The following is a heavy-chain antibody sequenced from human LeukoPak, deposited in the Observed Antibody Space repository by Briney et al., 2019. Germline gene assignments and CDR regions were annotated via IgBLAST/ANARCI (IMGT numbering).Heavy chain of an antibody. CDR3: ARGDSFYYDSSDLPHAFDI. Sequence: GTSLRLSCAASGFNFGNAAMHWVRKAPGKGLDWVALISYDGSDEYYADSVKGRFTISRDNPKTTLFLQMNSLRLEDTAVYYCARGDSFYYDSSDLPHAFDIWGQGTMVTVSS. D-gene: IGHD3-22*01. CDR1: GFNFGNAA. CDR2: ISYDGSDE. V-gene: IGHV3-30*04. J-gene: IGHJ3*02.